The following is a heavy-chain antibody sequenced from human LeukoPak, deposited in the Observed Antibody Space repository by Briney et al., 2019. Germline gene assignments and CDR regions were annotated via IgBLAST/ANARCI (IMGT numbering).Heavy chain of an antibody. J-gene: IGHJ6*04. CDR2: IIPIFGTA. CDR3: ASIGSAMVRGATQTRGYYYYGMDV. Sequence: SVKVSCKASGGTFSSYAISWVRQATGQGLEWMGGIIPIFGTANYAQKFQGRVTITADESTSTAYMELSSLRSEDTAVYYCASIGSAMVRGATQTRGYYYYGMDVWGKGTTVTVSS. V-gene: IGHV1-69*01. CDR1: GGTFSSYA. D-gene: IGHD3-10*01.